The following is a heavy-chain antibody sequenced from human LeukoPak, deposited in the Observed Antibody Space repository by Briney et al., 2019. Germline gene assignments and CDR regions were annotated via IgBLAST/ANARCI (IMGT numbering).Heavy chain of an antibody. J-gene: IGHJ4*02. Sequence: GGSXXLSCXASGFTFXXXXMHXVXQXXGXGXVWXSRINSDGSSTSYADSVKGRFTISRDNAKNTLYLQMNSLRAEDTAVYYCAREGSSSGFDYWGQGTLVTVSS. CDR2: INSDGSST. CDR3: AREGSSSGFDY. D-gene: IGHD6-13*01. CDR1: GFTFXXXX. V-gene: IGHV3-74*01.